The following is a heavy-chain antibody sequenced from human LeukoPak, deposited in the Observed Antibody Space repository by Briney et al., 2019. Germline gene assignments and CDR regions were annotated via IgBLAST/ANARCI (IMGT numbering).Heavy chain of an antibody. J-gene: IGHJ4*02. Sequence: QTSETLSLTCAVYGGSFSGYYWSWIRQPPGKGLEWIGEINHSGSTNYNPSLKSRVTISVDTSENQFSLKLSSVTAADTAVYYCARAFSIAAPPGYWGQGTLVTVSS. CDR1: GGSFSGYY. V-gene: IGHV4-34*01. D-gene: IGHD6-6*01. CDR2: INHSGST. CDR3: ARAFSIAAPPGY.